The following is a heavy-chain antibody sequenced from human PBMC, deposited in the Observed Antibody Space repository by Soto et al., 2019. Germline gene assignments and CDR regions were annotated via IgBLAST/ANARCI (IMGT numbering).Heavy chain of an antibody. J-gene: IGHJ6*02. CDR3: ARSAIHGSGKYYYYYGMDV. CDR2: IIPIFGTA. D-gene: IGHD3-10*01. Sequence: SVKVSCRASGGTFSSYATSWVRKAPGQGLEWMGGIIPIFGTANYAQKFQGRVTITADESTSTAYMELSSLRSEDTAVYYCARSAIHGSGKYYYYYGMDVWG. CDR1: GGTFSSYA. V-gene: IGHV1-69*13.